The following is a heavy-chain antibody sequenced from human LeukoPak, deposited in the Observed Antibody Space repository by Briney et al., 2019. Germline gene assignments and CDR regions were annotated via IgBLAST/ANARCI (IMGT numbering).Heavy chain of an antibody. Sequence: SVKVSCKASGGTFSSYAISWVRQAPGQGLEWMGGIIPIFGTANYAQKFQGRVTITADKSTSTAYMELSSLRSEDTAVYYCARGRRDYSNYFGNYYYYYYMDVWGKGTTVTVSS. J-gene: IGHJ6*03. V-gene: IGHV1-69*06. CDR2: IIPIFGTA. CDR3: ARGRRDYSNYFGNYYYYYYMDV. D-gene: IGHD4-11*01. CDR1: GGTFSSYA.